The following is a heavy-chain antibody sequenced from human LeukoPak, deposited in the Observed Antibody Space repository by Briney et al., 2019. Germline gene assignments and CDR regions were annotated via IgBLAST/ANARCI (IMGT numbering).Heavy chain of an antibody. CDR1: GLTFSSYA. D-gene: IGHD2-2*01. CDR3: AKDLSTSHKGFDY. J-gene: IGHJ4*02. CDR2: ISGSGGST. Sequence: GGPLRLSCAASGLTFSSYAMSWVRQAPGKGLEWVSAISGSGGSTYYADSVKGRFTISRDNSKNTLYLQMNSLRAEDTAVYYCAKDLSTSHKGFDYWGQGTLVTVSS. V-gene: IGHV3-23*01.